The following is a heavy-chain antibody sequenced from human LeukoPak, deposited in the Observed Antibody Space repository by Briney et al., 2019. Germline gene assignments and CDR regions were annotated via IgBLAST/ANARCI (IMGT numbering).Heavy chain of an antibody. CDR3: ASASMLRRSLLDYYHGMDV. V-gene: IGHV4-39*01. D-gene: IGHD3-10*01. J-gene: IGHJ6*02. CDR2: IYYSGST. Sequence: SETLSLTCTVSGDSISTSYYWGWIRQPPGKGLEWIGSIYYSGSTYYNPSLKSRVTISVDMSKNQFSLKLRSVTAADTAVYYCASASMLRRSLLDYYHGMDVWGQGTTVTVSS. CDR1: GDSISTSYY.